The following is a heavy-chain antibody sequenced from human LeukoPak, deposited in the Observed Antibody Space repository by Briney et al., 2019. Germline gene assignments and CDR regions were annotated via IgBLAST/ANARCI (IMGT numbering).Heavy chain of an antibody. Sequence: SETLSLTCAVYGGSFSGYYWSWIRQPPGKGLEWIGEINHSGSTNYNPSLKSRVTISVDTSKNQFSLKLSSVTAADTAVYYCASLKDFDYYDSSGYYSYFDYWGQGTLVTVSS. J-gene: IGHJ4*02. CDR2: INHSGST. CDR3: ASLKDFDYYDSSGYYSYFDY. CDR1: GGSFSGYY. V-gene: IGHV4-34*01. D-gene: IGHD3-22*01.